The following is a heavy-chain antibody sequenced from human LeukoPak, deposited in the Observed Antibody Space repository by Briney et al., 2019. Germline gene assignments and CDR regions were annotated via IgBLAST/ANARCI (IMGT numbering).Heavy chain of an antibody. J-gene: IGHJ6*02. CDR3: ARPRRRYYYYGMDV. D-gene: IGHD6-25*01. V-gene: IGHV1-18*01. Sequence: ASVRVSCKASGYTFNRLGINWMRQAPGQGLEWMGWINVYGGHAKYAQKFLGRVSLTTDTSTSTAYMELRSLTSADRAVYFCARPRRRYYYYGMDVWGQGTSVTVSS. CDR2: INVYGGHA. CDR1: GYTFNRLG.